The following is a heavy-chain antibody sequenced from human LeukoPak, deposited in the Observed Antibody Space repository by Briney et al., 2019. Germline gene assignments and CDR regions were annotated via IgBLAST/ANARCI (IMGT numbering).Heavy chain of an antibody. J-gene: IGHJ3*01. CDR2: IYHSGST. D-gene: IGHD2-21*01. CDR3: ARVWTPYDTFDV. Sequence: SETLSLTCAVSGGSISSSDWWSWVRQPPGKGLEWIGEIYHSGSTNYNLSLESRVTMSVDKSKNQFSLNLNSVTAADTAVYYYARVWTPYDTFDVWGQGTMVTVSS. CDR1: GGSISSSDW. V-gene: IGHV4-4*02.